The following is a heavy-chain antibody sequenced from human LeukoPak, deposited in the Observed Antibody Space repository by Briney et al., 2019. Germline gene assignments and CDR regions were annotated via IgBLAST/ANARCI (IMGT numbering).Heavy chain of an antibody. J-gene: IGHJ6*04. V-gene: IGHV1-18*04. Sequence: ASVEVSCKASGYTFTRYGISWVRQAPGQGLEWMEWISAYNDNTNYAQKLQGRVTMTTDTSTSTAYMELRSLRSDDTAVYYCASGMVRRNYYYYGTDVWGKGTTVTVSS. CDR2: ISAYNDNT. D-gene: IGHD3-10*01. CDR3: ASGMVRRNYYYYGTDV. CDR1: GYTFTRYG.